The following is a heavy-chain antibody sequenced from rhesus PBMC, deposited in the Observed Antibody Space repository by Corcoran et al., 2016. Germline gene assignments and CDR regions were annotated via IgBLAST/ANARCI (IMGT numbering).Heavy chain of an antibody. D-gene: IGHD4-29*01. Sequence: QVQLQESGPGLVKPSETLSLTCAVSGGSSSGGYDWSWIRTPPGKGLEWIGYIYGSSGDTNYNPSLNNRVTITKDTSKNQFSLKLNSVTAADTAVYYCARRPGSASFDYWSQGVLVTVSS. V-gene: IGHV4-76*01. J-gene: IGHJ4*01. CDR2: IYGSSGDT. CDR1: GGSSSGGYD. CDR3: ARRPGSASFDY.